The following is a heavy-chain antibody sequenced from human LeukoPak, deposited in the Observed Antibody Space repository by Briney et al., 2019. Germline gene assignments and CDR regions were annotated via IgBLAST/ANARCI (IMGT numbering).Heavy chain of an antibody. J-gene: IGHJ6*03. D-gene: IGHD5-24*01. Sequence: GRSLRLSCAASGFTFSDYGLHWVRQAPGKGLEWVALIWHGGSNKYYADSVMGRFTISRDNSKNTVYLQMNSLRAEDTAMYYCAKDGDAYTEFYYYYMDVWGNGTTVTVSS. CDR1: GFTFSDYG. V-gene: IGHV3-33*06. CDR3: AKDGDAYTEFYYYYMDV. CDR2: IWHGGSNK.